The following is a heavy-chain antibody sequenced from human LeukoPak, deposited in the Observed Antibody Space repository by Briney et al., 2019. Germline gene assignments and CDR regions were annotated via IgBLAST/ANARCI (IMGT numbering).Heavy chain of an antibody. CDR2: ISSRSTTI. CDR3: ATGTFP. V-gene: IGHV3-48*04. Sequence: PGGSLGLSCAASGFIFSNYSMNWVRQAPGKGLEWLSYISSRSTTIYYSDSVKGRFTISRDNARNTLYLQMNSLRVEDTAVYYCATGTFPWGQGTLVTVPS. D-gene: IGHD3-3*02. J-gene: IGHJ4*02. CDR1: GFIFSNYS.